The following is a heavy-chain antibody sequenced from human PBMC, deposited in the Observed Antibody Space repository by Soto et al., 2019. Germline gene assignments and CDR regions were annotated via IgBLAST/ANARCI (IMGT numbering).Heavy chain of an antibody. CDR2: ISGSGGST. CDR3: AKGSYIVATIIWFDP. D-gene: IGHD5-12*01. V-gene: IGHV3-23*01. J-gene: IGHJ5*02. Sequence: GGSLRLSCAASGFTVSSDYMSWVRQAPGKGLEWVSAISGSGGSTYYADSVKGRFTISRDNSKNTLYLQMNSLRAEDTAVYYCAKGSYIVATIIWFDPWGQGTLVTVSS. CDR1: GFTVSSDY.